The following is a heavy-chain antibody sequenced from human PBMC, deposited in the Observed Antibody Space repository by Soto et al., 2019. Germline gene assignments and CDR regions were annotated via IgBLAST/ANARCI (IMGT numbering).Heavy chain of an antibody. CDR1: GGSISDTNYY. D-gene: IGHD3-10*01. CDR2: IYYSGST. Sequence: QLQLQESGPGLVKPSETLSLTCTVSGGSISDTNYYWGWIRQPPGKGLEWIGSIYYSGSTYYNPSLKSRLTISVDTSKNQFSLKLSSVTAADTAVYYCARHDLGLHPSDYWGQGTLVTVSS. CDR3: ARHDLGLHPSDY. V-gene: IGHV4-39*01. J-gene: IGHJ4*02.